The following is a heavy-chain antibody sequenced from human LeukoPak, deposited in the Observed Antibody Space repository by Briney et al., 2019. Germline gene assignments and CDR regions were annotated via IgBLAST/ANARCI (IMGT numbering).Heavy chain of an antibody. Sequence: SETLSLTCTVSGGSISSSSYYWGWIRQPPGKGLEWIGSIYYSGSTYYNPSLKSRVTISVDTSKNQFSLKLSSVTAADTAVYYCARHRRTYYYGSGGLFDIWGQGTMVTVSS. D-gene: IGHD3-10*01. J-gene: IGHJ3*02. V-gene: IGHV4-39*01. CDR3: ARHRRTYYYGSGGLFDI. CDR2: IYYSGST. CDR1: GGSISSSSYY.